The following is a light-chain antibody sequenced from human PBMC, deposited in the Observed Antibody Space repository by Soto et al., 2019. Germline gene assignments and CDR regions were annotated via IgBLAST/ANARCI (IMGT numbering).Light chain of an antibody. CDR1: QSVSSSY. CDR2: VAS. J-gene: IGKJ1*01. CDR3: QQYNNWPPT. V-gene: IGKV3-15*01. Sequence: EIVLTQSPGTLSLSPGERDTLSCRASQSVSSSYLAWYQQKPGQAPRLLIYVASTRATGIPARFSGSGSGAEFTLSIGSLQSEDFAVYYCQQYNNWPPTFGQGTKVDIK.